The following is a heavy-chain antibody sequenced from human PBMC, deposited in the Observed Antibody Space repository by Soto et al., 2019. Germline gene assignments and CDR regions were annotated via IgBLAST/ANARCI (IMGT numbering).Heavy chain of an antibody. CDR3: AKGGPWGGYRYVDFDY. J-gene: IGHJ4*02. CDR2: ISWNSGSI. D-gene: IGHD3-16*02. CDR1: GFTFDDYA. Sequence: GGSLRLSCAASGFTFDDYAMHWVRQAPGKGLEWVSGISWNSGSIGYADSVKGRFTISRDNAKNSLYLQMNSLRAEDTALYYCAKGGPWGGYRYVDFDYWGQGTLVTVSS. V-gene: IGHV3-9*01.